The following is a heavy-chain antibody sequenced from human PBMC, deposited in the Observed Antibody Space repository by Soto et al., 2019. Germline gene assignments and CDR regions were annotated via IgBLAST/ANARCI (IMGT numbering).Heavy chain of an antibody. Sequence: GGSLRLSCAASGFTFSSYAMHWVRQAPGKGLEWVAVISYDGSNKYYADSVKGRFTISRDNSKNTLYLQMNSLRAEDTAVYYCARASGIVVDFDYWGQGTLVTVSS. CDR2: ISYDGSNK. CDR1: GFTFSSYA. V-gene: IGHV3-30-3*01. CDR3: ARASGIVVDFDY. D-gene: IGHD2-15*01. J-gene: IGHJ4*02.